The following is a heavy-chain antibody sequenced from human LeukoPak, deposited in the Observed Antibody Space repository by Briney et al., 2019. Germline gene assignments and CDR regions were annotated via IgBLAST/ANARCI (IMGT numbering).Heavy chain of an antibody. V-gene: IGHV1-69*13. CDR1: GGTFSSYA. Sequence: ASVKVSCKASGGTFSSYAISWVRQAPGQGLEWMGGIIPIFDTANYAQKFQGRVTIAADESTSTAYMELSSLRSEDTAVYYCANTPGSTTGAFDIWGQGTMVTVSS. CDR2: IIPIFDTA. D-gene: IGHD3-10*01. J-gene: IGHJ3*02. CDR3: ANTPGSTTGAFDI.